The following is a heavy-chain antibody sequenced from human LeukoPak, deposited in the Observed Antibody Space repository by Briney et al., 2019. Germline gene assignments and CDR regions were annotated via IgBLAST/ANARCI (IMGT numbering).Heavy chain of an antibody. J-gene: IGHJ4*02. CDR3: AKAYSGSTYVGLDY. D-gene: IGHD5-12*01. Sequence: GGSLRLSCAVSGFTFSTYAMTWVRQAPGKGLEWVSVIGGSGENTFYADSVKGRFTISRDDSKNTLYLQMNSLRADDTAVYYCAKAYSGSTYVGLDYWGQGPLVTVSS. V-gene: IGHV3-23*01. CDR1: GFTFSTYA. CDR2: IGGSGENT.